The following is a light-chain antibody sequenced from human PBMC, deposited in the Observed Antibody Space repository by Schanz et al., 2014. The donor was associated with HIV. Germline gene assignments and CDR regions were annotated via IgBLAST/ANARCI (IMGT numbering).Light chain of an antibody. CDR2: DAS. Sequence: EIVLTQSPGTLSLSPGERATLTCRASQSVSSYLAWYQKKPGQAPRLLIYDASNRATGIPARFSGSGSGTDFTLIISSLEPEDFAVYYCQQRSNWPPYTFGQGTKLEIK. CDR1: QSVSSY. CDR3: QQRSNWPPYT. V-gene: IGKV3-11*01. J-gene: IGKJ2*01.